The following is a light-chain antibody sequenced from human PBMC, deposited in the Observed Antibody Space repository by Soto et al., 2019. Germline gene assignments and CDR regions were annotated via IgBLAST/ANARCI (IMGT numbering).Light chain of an antibody. CDR3: QEYNYWPLYT. J-gene: IGKJ2*01. Sequence: EVVMTQSPATLSVSPGEGATLSCRASQSVSSNFAWFQQRPGQAPRLLIYGASTRATGIPARFSGSGSGTDVTLPISSLQSEDFAVYYCQEYNYWPLYTFGQGTKLEIK. CDR2: GAS. CDR1: QSVSSN. V-gene: IGKV3-15*01.